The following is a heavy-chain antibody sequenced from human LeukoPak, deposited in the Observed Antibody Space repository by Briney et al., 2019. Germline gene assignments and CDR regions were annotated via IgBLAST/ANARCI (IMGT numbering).Heavy chain of an antibody. CDR3: TRAGAYYYDSSGSDY. CDR1: GFTFSNYW. CDR2: IKQDGSEK. Sequence: GGSLRLSCVASGFTFSNYWMSWVRQAPGKGLEWVANIKQDGSEKYYVDSVKGRFTISRDNAKNSLYLQMNSLRAGDTAVYYCTRAGAYYYDSSGSDYWGQGTLVTVSS. V-gene: IGHV3-7*01. D-gene: IGHD3-22*01. J-gene: IGHJ4*02.